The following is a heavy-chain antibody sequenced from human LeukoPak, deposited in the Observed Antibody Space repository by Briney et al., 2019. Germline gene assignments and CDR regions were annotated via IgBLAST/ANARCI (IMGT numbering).Heavy chain of an antibody. CDR1: GGSISDYY. Sequence: PSETLSLTCTVSGGSISDYYWSWIRQPPGKGLEWIGYIYYSGSTNYNPSLKSRVTISVDTSKRQFSLKLSSVTAADTAVYYCARTAWGSAFDIWGQGTMVTVSS. V-gene: IGHV4-59*01. CDR3: ARTAWGSAFDI. D-gene: IGHD7-27*01. CDR2: IYYSGST. J-gene: IGHJ3*02.